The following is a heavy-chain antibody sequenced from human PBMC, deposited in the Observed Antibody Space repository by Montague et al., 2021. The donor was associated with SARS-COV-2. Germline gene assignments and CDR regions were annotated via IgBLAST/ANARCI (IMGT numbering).Heavy chain of an antibody. J-gene: IGHJ5*02. CDR2: ST. D-gene: IGHD5-24*01. CDR3: ARVRRRWLQLNTWFDP. Sequence: STYYNPSLKSRVTISVDTSKNQFSLKLLSSVTAADTAGDYCARVRRRWLQLNTWFDPWGQGTLVTVST. V-gene: IGHV4-30-2*04.